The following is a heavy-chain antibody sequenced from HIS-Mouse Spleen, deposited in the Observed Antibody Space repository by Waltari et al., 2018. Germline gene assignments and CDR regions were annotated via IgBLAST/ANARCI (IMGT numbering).Heavy chain of an antibody. J-gene: IGHJ2*01. V-gene: IGHV4-39*07. CDR3: AREIPYSSSWYDWYFDL. Sequence: QLQLQESGPGLVKPSETLSLTCTVSGGSISSSSYYWGWIRQPPGEGLEWIGSIYYSGSTYDNPSLKRRVTISVDTSKNQFSLKLSSVTAADTAVYYCAREIPYSSSWYDWYFDLWGRGTLVTVSS. CDR2: IYYSGST. CDR1: GGSISSSSYY. D-gene: IGHD6-13*01.